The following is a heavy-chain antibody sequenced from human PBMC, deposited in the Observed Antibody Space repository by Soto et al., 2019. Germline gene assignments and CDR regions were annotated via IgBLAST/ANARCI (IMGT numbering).Heavy chain of an antibody. D-gene: IGHD6-6*01. Sequence: QVQLVQSGTEVKRPGASVKVSCKASGYTFTGYDINWLRQAAGQGLEWMGWMNPKSGNTGYAQNFQGRVAVTSNSFTITAFMEVSRSSSEDTALYYCARNSRSSSAYWGQGTLVAVS. CDR3: ARNSRSSSAY. CDR1: GYTFTGYD. V-gene: IGHV1-8*01. J-gene: IGHJ4*02. CDR2: MNPKSGNT.